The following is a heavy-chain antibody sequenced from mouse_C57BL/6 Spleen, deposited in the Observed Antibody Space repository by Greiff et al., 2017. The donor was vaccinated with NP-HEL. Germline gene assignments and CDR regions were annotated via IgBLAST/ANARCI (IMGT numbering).Heavy chain of an antibody. J-gene: IGHJ4*01. CDR3: VRQGYSPYAMDY. Sequence: DVQLQESGGGLVQPKGSLKLSCAASGFSFNTYAMNWVRQAPGKGLEWVARIRSKSNNYATYYADSVKDRFTISRDDSESMLYLQMNNLKTEDTAMYYCVRQGYSPYAMDYWGQGTSVTVPS. CDR2: IRSKSNNYAT. V-gene: IGHV10-1*01. CDR1: GFSFNTYA. D-gene: IGHD2-12*01.